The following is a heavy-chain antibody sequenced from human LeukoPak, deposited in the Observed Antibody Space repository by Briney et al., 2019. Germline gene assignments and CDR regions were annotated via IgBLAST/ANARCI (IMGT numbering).Heavy chain of an antibody. CDR1: SASIFSSNW. CDR3: ARDGHLRARVGATHSYYHMDV. Sequence: SGTLSLTCTVSSASIFSSNWWSWVRQPPGKGLEWIGQIFHSGSTSYSPSLKSRVTISVDKSKNQFSLKLSSVTAADTAVYYCARDGHLRARVGATHSYYHMDVWGKGTTVTISS. D-gene: IGHD1-26*01. V-gene: IGHV4-4*02. CDR2: IFHSGST. J-gene: IGHJ6*03.